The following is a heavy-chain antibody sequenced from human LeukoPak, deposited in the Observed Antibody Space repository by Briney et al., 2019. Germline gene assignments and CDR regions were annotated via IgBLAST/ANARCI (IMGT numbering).Heavy chain of an antibody. J-gene: IGHJ4*02. CDR2: MYSSGST. V-gene: IGHV4-4*09. Sequence: SETLSLTCTVSGGSISNYYWTWIRQPPGKGLEWIGDMYSSGSTNYNPSLASRVTISEDTSKNQFSLKLTSVTAVDTAVYYCARATRGSVAGPFDYWGQGTQVTVSS. CDR3: ARATRGSVAGPFDY. CDR1: GGSISNYY. D-gene: IGHD6-19*01.